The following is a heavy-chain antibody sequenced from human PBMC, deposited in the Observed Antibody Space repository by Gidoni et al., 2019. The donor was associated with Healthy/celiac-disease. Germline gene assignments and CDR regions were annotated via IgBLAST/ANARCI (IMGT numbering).Heavy chain of an antibody. V-gene: IGHV3-30*18. J-gene: IGHJ4*02. CDR3: AKDLYLTPDY. Sequence: QVQLVESGGGVVQPGRSLRLSCAASGFTFSSYGMHWVRQAPGKGLEWVAVISYDGSNKYYADSVKGRFTISRDNSKNTLYLQMNSLRAEDTAVYYCAKDLYLTPDYWGQGTLVTVSS. D-gene: IGHD2-2*02. CDR2: ISYDGSNK. CDR1: GFTFSSYG.